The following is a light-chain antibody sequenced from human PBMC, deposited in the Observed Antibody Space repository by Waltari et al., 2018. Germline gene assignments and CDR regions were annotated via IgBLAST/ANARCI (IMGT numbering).Light chain of an antibody. Sequence: SFELTPTSSLSVSPGQTVRISCSGDVLANKYARWVQQKPAQAPVRIFFRDTERPSGTPERFSGSSSGTTASLVIREAQVEDEGAYYCYAAADNNLGVFGGGTKVTVL. V-gene: IGLV3-27*01. CDR2: RDT. J-gene: IGLJ2*01. CDR3: YAAADNNLGV. CDR1: VLANKY.